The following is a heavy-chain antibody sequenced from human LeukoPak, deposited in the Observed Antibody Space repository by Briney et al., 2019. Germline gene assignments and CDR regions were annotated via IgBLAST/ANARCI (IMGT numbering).Heavy chain of an antibody. CDR1: GFTFSSYG. CDR2: ILSDGSKE. Sequence: GGSLRLSCAASGFTFSSYGMHWVRQAPGKGLEWVAVILSDGSKEFYTDSVKGRFTISRDNSKNTLYLQMNSLRAEDTAVYYCARDSRAHYYESSGYALDYWGQGTLVTVSS. V-gene: IGHV3-33*01. J-gene: IGHJ4*02. D-gene: IGHD3-22*01. CDR3: ARDSRAHYYESSGYALDY.